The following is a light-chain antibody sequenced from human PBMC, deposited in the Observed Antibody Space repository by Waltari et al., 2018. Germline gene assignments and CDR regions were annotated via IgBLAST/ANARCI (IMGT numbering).Light chain of an antibody. CDR2: VNSDGSH. V-gene: IGLV4-69*01. CDR1: SGHSSNV. J-gene: IGLJ3*02. CDR3: QTGGHGTWV. Sequence: QLVLTQSPSASAPLGASVKPTCTLLSGHSSNVIAWLQQRPEKGPRYLMKVNSDGSHSKGDEIPDRFSGSSSGAERYLTISNLQSEDEADYFCQTGGHGTWVFGGGTTLTVL.